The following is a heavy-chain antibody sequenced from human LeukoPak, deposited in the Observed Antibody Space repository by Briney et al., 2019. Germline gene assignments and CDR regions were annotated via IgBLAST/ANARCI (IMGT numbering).Heavy chain of an antibody. CDR1: GFSFSSYS. CDR3: AREFNSRNRFDQ. CDR2: ISRYSGDI. Sequence: PGGSLRLSCAASGFSFSSYSMNWVRQAPGEGLEWISSISRYSGDIYYADSVKGRFSISREYLQMNYLRAEDTAVYYCAREFNSRNRFDQWGRGTLVTVSS. D-gene: IGHD1-14*01. J-gene: IGHJ4*02. V-gene: IGHV3-21*01.